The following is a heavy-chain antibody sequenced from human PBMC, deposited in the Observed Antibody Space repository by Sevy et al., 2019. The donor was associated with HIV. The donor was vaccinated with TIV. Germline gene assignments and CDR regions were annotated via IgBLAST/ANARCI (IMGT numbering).Heavy chain of an antibody. D-gene: IGHD6-13*01. CDR2: ISYDGSNK. V-gene: IGHV3-30*04. CDR3: ARERRAAAGTFDY. CDR1: GFTFSSYA. J-gene: IGHJ4*02. Sequence: GGSLRLSCAASGFTFSSYAMHWVRQAPGKGLEWVAVISYDGSNKYYAETVKGRFTISRDNSKNTLYLQMNSLRAEDTAVYYCARERRAAAGTFDYCGQGTLVTVSS.